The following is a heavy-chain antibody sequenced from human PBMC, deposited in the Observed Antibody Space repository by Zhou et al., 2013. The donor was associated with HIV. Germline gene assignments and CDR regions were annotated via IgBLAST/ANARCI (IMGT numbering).Heavy chain of an antibody. D-gene: IGHD2-2*01. Sequence: QVQLEQSGAEVKKPGSSVRVSCKASGGTFTSHGFNWVRQAPGQGLQWMGKIIPFVGTVIYAEKFKGRVTITADEFTTTAYMDLGSLTSDDTAVYYCASCVVPPGTSYYYYMDVWGKGTTVSVSS. CDR2: IIPFVGTV. V-gene: IGHV1-69*11. CDR3: ASCVVPPGTSYYYYMDV. J-gene: IGHJ6*03. CDR1: GGTFTSHG.